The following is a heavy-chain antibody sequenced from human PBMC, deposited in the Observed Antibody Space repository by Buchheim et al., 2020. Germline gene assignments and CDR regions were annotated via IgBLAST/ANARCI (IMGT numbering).Heavy chain of an antibody. V-gene: IGHV1-46*01. Sequence: QVQLVQSGAEVKKPGASVKVSCKASGYTFTSYYTHWVRQAPGQELEWMGIINPSGGSTSYAQKFQGRVTMTRDKSTSTVYMELSSLRSEDTAVYYCARDLKGIFGVVIPFDYWGQGTL. D-gene: IGHD3-3*01. CDR3: ARDLKGIFGVVIPFDY. J-gene: IGHJ4*02. CDR2: INPSGGST. CDR1: GYTFTSYY.